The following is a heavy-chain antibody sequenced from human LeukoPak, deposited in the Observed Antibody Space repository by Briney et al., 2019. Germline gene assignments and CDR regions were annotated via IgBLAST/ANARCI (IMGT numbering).Heavy chain of an antibody. D-gene: IGHD6-13*01. V-gene: IGHV3-66*01. J-gene: IGHJ4*02. CDR1: GFTVSSNY. CDR3: ARDREVYSRTLED. Sequence: GGSLRLSCAASGFTVSSNYMSWLRQAPGKGLEWVSVIYSCGSTYYADSVKGRFTISRDNSKNTLYLQMNSLRAEDTAVYYCARDREVYSRTLEDWGQGTLVTVSS. CDR2: IYSCGST.